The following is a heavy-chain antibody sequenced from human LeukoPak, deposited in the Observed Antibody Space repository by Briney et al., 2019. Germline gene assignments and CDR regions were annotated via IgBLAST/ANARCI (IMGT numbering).Heavy chain of an antibody. CDR3: ASNKEVFYDSSGGY. CDR2: IYSGGST. J-gene: IGHJ4*02. V-gene: IGHV3-66*01. Sequence: GGSLRLSCAASGFTVSSNYMSWVRQAPGKGLEWVSVIYSGGSTYYADSVKGRFTISRDNSKNTLYLQMNSLRAEDTAVYYCASNKEVFYDSSGGYWGQGTLVTVSS. CDR1: GFTVSSNY. D-gene: IGHD3-22*01.